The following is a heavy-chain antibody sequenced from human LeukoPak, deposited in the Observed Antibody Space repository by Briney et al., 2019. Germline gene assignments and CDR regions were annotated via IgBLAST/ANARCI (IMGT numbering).Heavy chain of an antibody. CDR1: GYTFTCYY. V-gene: IGHV1-2*02. CDR3: ARVRATVITMSLYI. CDR2: INPNSGGT. J-gene: IGHJ3*02. D-gene: IGHD4-17*01. Sequence: ASVKVSCKASGYTFTCYYMHWVRQAPGQGLEWMGWINPNSGGTNYAQKFQGRVTMTRDTSISTAYMELSRLRSDDTAVYYCARVRATVITMSLYIWGQGTMVTVSS.